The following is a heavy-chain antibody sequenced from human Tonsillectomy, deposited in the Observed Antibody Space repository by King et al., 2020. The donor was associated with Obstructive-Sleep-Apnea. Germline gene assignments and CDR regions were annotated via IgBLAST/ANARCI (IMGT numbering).Heavy chain of an antibody. CDR1: GFSFSDYY. V-gene: IGHV3-11*01. J-gene: IGHJ6*02. CDR3: ASGPIRISYYYALDV. D-gene: IGHD3-10*01. CDR2: ISSGGNAI. Sequence: VQLVESGGGLVKPGGSLRLSCAASGFSFSDYYMMWIRQAPGKGLEWVSYISSGGNAIYYADSVKGRFTISWDSARNSLYLQMNSLRADDTAVYFCASGPIRISYYYALDVWGQGTTVTVSS.